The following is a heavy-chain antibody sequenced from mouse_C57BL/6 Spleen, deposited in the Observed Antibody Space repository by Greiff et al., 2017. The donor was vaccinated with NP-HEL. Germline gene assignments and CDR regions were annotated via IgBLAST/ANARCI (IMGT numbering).Heavy chain of an antibody. CDR3: ARPIYYYGSSPYYYAMDY. J-gene: IGHJ4*01. D-gene: IGHD1-1*01. Sequence: QVHVKQSGAELVKPGASVKISCKASGYAFSSYWMNWVKQRPGKGLEWIGQIYPGDGDTNYNGKFKGKATLTADKSSSTAYMQLSSLTSEDSAVYFCARPIYYYGSSPYYYAMDYWGQGTSVTVSS. CDR1: GYAFSSYW. V-gene: IGHV1-80*01. CDR2: IYPGDGDT.